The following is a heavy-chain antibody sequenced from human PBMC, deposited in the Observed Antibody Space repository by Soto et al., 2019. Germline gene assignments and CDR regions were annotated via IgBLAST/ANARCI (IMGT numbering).Heavy chain of an antibody. D-gene: IGHD5-12*01. CDR1: GGSISSYY. CDR2: IYYSGST. V-gene: IGHV4-59*01. CDR3: ASVGTQWLPQDY. J-gene: IGHJ4*02. Sequence: ASETLSLTCTVSGGSISSYYWSWIRQPPGKGLEWIGYIYYSGSTNYNPSLKSRVTISVDTSKNQFSLKLSSVTAADTAVYYCASVGTQWLPQDYWGQGTLVTVSS.